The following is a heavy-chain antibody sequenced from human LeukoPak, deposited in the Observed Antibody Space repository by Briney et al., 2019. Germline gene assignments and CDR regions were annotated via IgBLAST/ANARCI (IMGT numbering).Heavy chain of an antibody. CDR2: IRSKANGYAT. D-gene: IGHD2-8*01. Sequence: GGSLRLXCAASGFTFSGSAMHWDRQASGKGLEWVGRIRSKANGYATTYAASVKGRFTISRDDSKNTAYLQMNSLKTEDTAVYYCTRPYCTNGVCTYDYWGQGTLVTVSS. V-gene: IGHV3-73*01. CDR3: TRPYCTNGVCTYDY. CDR1: GFTFSGSA. J-gene: IGHJ4*02.